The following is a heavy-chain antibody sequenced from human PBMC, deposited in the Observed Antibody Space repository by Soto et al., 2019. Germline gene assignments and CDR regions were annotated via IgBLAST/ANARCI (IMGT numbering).Heavy chain of an antibody. CDR1: GGSISSYY. J-gene: IGHJ4*02. CDR2: IYYSGST. V-gene: IGHV4-59*01. CDR3: ATRSPAFDY. Sequence: SETLSLTCTVSGGSISSYYWSWIRQPPGKGLEWIGYIYYSGSTNYNPSLKSRVTISVDTSKNQFSLKLSLRSDDTAVYYCATRSPAFDYWGQGTLVTVSS.